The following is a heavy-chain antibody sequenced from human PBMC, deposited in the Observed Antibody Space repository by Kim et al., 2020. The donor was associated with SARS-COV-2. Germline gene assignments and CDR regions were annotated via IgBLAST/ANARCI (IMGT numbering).Heavy chain of an antibody. J-gene: IGHJ6*02. CDR1: GYTFTSYY. CDR3: ARDNSYGYYYYYYGMDV. Sequence: ASVKVSCKASGYTFTSYYMHWVRQAPGQGLEWMGIINPSGGSTSYAQKFQGRVTMTRDTSTSTVYMELSSLRSEDTAVYYCARDNSYGYYYYYYGMDVWGQGTTVTVSS. CDR2: INPSGGST. D-gene: IGHD5-18*01. V-gene: IGHV1-46*01.